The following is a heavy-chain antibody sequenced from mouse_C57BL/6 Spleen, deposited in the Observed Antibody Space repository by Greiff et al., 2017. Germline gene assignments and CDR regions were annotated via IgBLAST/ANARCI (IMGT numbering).Heavy chain of an antibody. J-gene: IGHJ1*03. CDR2: IYPGAGDT. V-gene: IGHV1-82*01. Sequence: QVQLKQSGPELVKPGASVKISCKASGYAFSSSWMNWVKQRPGQGLEWIGRIYPGAGDTNYNGKFKGKATLTADTSTSTAYMQLSSLTSEDSAVYCCARAIYYYGSSHWYFDVWGTGTTVTVSS. CDR1: GYAFSSSW. CDR3: ARAIYYYGSSHWYFDV. D-gene: IGHD1-1*01.